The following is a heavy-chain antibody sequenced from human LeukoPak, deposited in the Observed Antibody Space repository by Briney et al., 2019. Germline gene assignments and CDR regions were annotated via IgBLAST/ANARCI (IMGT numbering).Heavy chain of an antibody. CDR1: GFTFSSYS. V-gene: IGHV3-48*04. Sequence: GGSLRLFCAASGFTFSSYSMNWVRQAPGKGLEWVSYISSSSSTIYYADSVKGRFTISRDNAKNSLYLQMNSLRAEDTAVYYCARGDFWSGSNYYFDYWGQGTLVTVSS. J-gene: IGHJ4*02. CDR2: ISSSSSTI. D-gene: IGHD3-3*01. CDR3: ARGDFWSGSNYYFDY.